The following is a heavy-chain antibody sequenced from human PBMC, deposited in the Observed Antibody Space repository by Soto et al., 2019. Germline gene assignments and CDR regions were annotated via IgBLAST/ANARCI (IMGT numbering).Heavy chain of an antibody. CDR1: GFSLSTSGVG. V-gene: IGHV2-5*01. J-gene: IGHJ5*02. D-gene: IGHD3-9*01. CDR2: IYWNDDK. CDR3: AHTPLRYFDWFYNWLDP. Sequence: SGPTLVNPTQTLTLTCTFSGFSLSTSGVGVGWIRQPPGKALEWLALIYWNDDKRYSPSLKSRLTITKDTSKNQVVLTMTNMDPVDTATYYCAHTPLRYFDWFYNWLDPWGQGTLVTVSS.